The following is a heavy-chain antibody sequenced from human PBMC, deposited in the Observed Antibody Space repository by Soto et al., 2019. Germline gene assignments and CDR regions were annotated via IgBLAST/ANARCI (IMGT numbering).Heavy chain of an antibody. V-gene: IGHV1-2*04. CDR2: INPNSGGT. CDR3: ARELITIFGVVTQDGMDV. J-gene: IGHJ6*02. CDR1: GYTFTGYY. D-gene: IGHD3-3*01. Sequence: ASVKVSCKASGYTFTGYYMHWVRQAPGQGLEWMGWINPNSGGTNYAQKFQGWVTMTRDTSISTAYMELSRLRSDDTAVYYCARELITIFGVVTQDGMDVWGQGTTVPVSS.